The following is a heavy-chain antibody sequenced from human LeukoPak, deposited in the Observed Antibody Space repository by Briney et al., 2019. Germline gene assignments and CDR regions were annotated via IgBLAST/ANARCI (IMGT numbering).Heavy chain of an antibody. J-gene: IGHJ6*02. Sequence: PSQTLSLTCTVSGGSISSGGYYWSWIRQHPGKGLEWIGHIYYSGSTYYNPSLKSRVTISVDTSKNQFSLKLSSVTAADTAVYYCARAGSYYYYYGMDVWGQGTTVTVSS. CDR1: GGSISSGGYY. V-gene: IGHV4-31*03. CDR2: IYYSGST. CDR3: ARAGSYYYYYGMDV.